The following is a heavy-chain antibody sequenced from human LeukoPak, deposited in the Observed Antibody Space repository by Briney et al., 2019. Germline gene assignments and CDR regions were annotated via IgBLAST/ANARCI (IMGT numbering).Heavy chain of an antibody. CDR2: INHSGST. J-gene: IGHJ4*02. V-gene: IGHV4-34*01. CDR1: GGSFSGYY. CDR3: AREIFGSGSYPDF. D-gene: IGHD3-10*01. Sequence: SETLSLTCAVYGGSFSGYYWSWIRQPPGKGLEWIGEINHSGSTNYNPSLKSRVTISVDTSKNQFSLKLSSVTAADTAVYYCAREIFGSGSYPDFWGQGTLVTVSS.